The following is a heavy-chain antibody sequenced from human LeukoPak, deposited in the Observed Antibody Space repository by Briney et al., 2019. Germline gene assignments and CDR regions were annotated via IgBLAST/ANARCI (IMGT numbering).Heavy chain of an antibody. Sequence: PGGSLRLSCAASGFTFSSYGMHWVRQAPGKGLEWVAVIWYDGSNKYYADSVKGRFTISRDNSKNTLYLQMNSLRAEDTAVYYCARDRYSSSWLDAFDIWGQGTMVTVSS. CDR3: ARDRYSSSWLDAFDI. D-gene: IGHD6-13*01. CDR1: GFTFSSYG. J-gene: IGHJ3*02. V-gene: IGHV3-33*01. CDR2: IWYDGSNK.